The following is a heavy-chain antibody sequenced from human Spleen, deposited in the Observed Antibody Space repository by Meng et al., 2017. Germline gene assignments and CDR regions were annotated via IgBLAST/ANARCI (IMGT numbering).Heavy chain of an antibody. CDR1: GFIFSNYA. Sequence: GESLKISCSASGFIFSNYAIHWVRQAPGKGLEWVSSVSASGYSTYYSDSAKGRLAISRDNAKNSLYLQMNSLRAEDTAVYYCARDPYYDSSGYYYMEYFQHWGQGTLVTVSS. CDR3: ARDPYYDSSGYYYMEYFQH. J-gene: IGHJ1*01. CDR2: VSASGYST. D-gene: IGHD3-22*01. V-gene: IGHV3-21*01.